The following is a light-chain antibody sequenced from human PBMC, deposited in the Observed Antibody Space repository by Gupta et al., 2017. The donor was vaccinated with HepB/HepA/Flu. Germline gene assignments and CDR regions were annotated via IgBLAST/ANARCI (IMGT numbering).Light chain of an antibody. V-gene: IGKV3-15*01. CDR3: QQYNNWPPEIT. CDR2: GAS. CDR1: QSVSSN. Sequence: ELVMTQSPATLSVSTGERATLSCRASQSVSSNLAWYQQKPGQATRLLIYGASARATGIPARFSGSGSGTEFALTISSLQTKDFAVYYCQQYNNWPPEITFGQGTRLEIK. J-gene: IGKJ5*01.